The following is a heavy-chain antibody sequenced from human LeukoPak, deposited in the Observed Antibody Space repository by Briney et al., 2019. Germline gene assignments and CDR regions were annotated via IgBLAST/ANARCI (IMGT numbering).Heavy chain of an antibody. V-gene: IGHV3-48*04. Sequence: GGSLRLSCAASGFTFSSYSMNWVRQAPGKGLEWVSYISSSSSTIYYADSVKGRFTISRDNAKNSLYLQMNSLRAEDTAVYYCARVTAAAINWFDPWGQGPLVTVSS. D-gene: IGHD6-13*01. CDR2: ISSSSSTI. CDR1: GFTFSSYS. J-gene: IGHJ5*02. CDR3: ARVTAAAINWFDP.